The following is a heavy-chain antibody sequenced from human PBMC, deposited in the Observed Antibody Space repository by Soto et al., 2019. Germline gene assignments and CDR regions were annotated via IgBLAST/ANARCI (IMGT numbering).Heavy chain of an antibody. CDR1: VFSLRNREEW. J-gene: IGHJ5*02. V-gene: IGHV2-5*01. D-gene: IGHD6-19*01. CDR2: IYWNDDK. Sequence: SGPKPGTHAQNVTLTCILWVFSLRNREEWVCLIRQPPGKALEWLGFIYWNDDKRYSPSLKSRLTITKDTSKNQVVLTMTNMDPVDTATYYCAKSGSSGWYGWFDPWVQGTLVTVSS. CDR3: AKSGSSGWYGWFDP.